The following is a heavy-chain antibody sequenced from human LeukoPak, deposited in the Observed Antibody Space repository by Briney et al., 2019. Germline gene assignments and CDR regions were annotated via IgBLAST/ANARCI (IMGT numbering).Heavy chain of an antibody. CDR3: ASGLKTAYYYDPLFDY. V-gene: IGHV1-69*04. J-gene: IGHJ4*02. Sequence: SVKVSCKASGGTFSSYAISWVRQAPGQGLEWMGRIIPILGIANYAQKFQGRVTITADKSTSTAYMELSSLRSEDTAVYYCASGLKTAYYYDPLFDYWGQGTLVTVSS. CDR2: IIPILGIA. CDR1: GGTFSSYA. D-gene: IGHD3-22*01.